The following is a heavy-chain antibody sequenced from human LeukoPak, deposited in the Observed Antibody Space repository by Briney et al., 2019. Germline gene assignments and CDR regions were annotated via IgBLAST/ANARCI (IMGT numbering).Heavy chain of an antibody. CDR3: AKSGVVVMAPYDF. D-gene: IGHD2-21*01. V-gene: IGHV3-23*01. J-gene: IGHJ4*02. CDR1: GFTFSNYA. Sequence: GGSLALSCAASGFTFSNYAMSWVRQAPGKGLEWVSAITGSGGSTYYADSVKGQFTISRDNSKNTVYLQMNSLRAEDTAVYYCAKSGVVVMAPYDFWGQGTLVTVSS. CDR2: ITGSGGST.